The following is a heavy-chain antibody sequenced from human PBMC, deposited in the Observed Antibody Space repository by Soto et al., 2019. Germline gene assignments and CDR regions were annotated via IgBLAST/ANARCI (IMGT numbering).Heavy chain of an antibody. Sequence: SETLSLTCTVSGGSISSYYWSWIRQPPGKGLEWIGYIYSSGITTYNPSLRSRVTISLDTSKNQFSLKLSSVTAADTAVYHCARGRHDYGDYDYMDVWGKGTTVTVSS. J-gene: IGHJ6*03. CDR3: ARGRHDYGDYDYMDV. CDR2: IYSSGIT. V-gene: IGHV4-59*01. CDR1: GGSISSYY. D-gene: IGHD4-17*01.